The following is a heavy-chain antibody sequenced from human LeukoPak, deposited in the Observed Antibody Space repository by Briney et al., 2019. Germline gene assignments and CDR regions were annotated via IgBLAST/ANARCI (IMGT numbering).Heavy chain of an antibody. CDR3: YITMVRGVIIANQKRFDP. J-gene: IGHJ5*02. D-gene: IGHD3-10*01. CDR2: IYPGDSDT. V-gene: IGHV5-51*01. CDR1: GYSFTSYW. Sequence: GESLKISCQGSGYSFTSYWIGWVRQMPGKGLEWMGIIYPGDSDTRYSPSFQGQVTISADKSISTAYLQWSSLLASDTAMYYCYITMVRGVIIANQKRFDPWGQGTLVTVSS.